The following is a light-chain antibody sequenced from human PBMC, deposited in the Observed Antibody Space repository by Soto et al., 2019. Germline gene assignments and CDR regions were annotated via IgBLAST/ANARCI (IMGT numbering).Light chain of an antibody. CDR3: QSYDTSLSGYV. V-gene: IGLV1-40*01. CDR2: LNN. CDR1: SSNIGAGYH. Sequence: QAVVTQPPSVSGAPGQRVTISCTGSSSNIGAGYHVHWYQQLPGTAPKLLIYLNNKRPSGVPDRFSGSKSGPSASLAITGLQAEDEAEYYCQSYDTSLSGYVLGPGTKLAVV. J-gene: IGLJ1*01.